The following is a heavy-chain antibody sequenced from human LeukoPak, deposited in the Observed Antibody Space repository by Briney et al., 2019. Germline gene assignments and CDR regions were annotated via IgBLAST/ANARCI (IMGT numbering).Heavy chain of an antibody. Sequence: PSETLSLTCAVYGGSFSGYYLSWIRQPPGKGLEWIGEINHSGSTNYNPSLKSRVTISVDTSKNQFSLKLSSVTAADTAVYYCAQNWNDDWFDPWGQGTLVTVSS. J-gene: IGHJ5*02. CDR1: GGSFSGYY. CDR3: AQNWNDDWFDP. CDR2: INHSGST. D-gene: IGHD1-1*01. V-gene: IGHV4-34*01.